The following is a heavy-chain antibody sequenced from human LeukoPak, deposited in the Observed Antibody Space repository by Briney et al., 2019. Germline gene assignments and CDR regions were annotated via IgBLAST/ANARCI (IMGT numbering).Heavy chain of an antibody. CDR1: GFTVSNSY. D-gene: IGHD6-13*01. V-gene: IGHV3-53*01. CDR3: ARCSPFDY. J-gene: IGHJ4*02. CDR2: IYSGGNT. Sequence: GGSLRLSCAASGFTVSNSYMSWVRQAPGKGLEWLSVIYSGGNTYYADSVKGRFTVSRDNSKNTLYLQVNSLRAEDTAVYYCARCSPFDYWGQGTLVTVSS.